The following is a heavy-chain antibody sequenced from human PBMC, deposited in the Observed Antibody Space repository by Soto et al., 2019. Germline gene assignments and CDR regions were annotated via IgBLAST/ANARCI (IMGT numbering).Heavy chain of an antibody. CDR1: GYSFATFW. CDR3: ARRGYGGNEGYFDH. D-gene: IGHD2-15*01. J-gene: IGHJ4*02. CDR2: IFPGGSDI. V-gene: IGHV5-51*01. Sequence: PGESLKISCKGSGYSFATFWIAWVRQMPGKGLEWMGIIFPGGSDIRYSPSFQGQVTMSADKSISTAYLQWSSLKASDTAMYYCARRGYGGNEGYFDHWGQGTLVTVS.